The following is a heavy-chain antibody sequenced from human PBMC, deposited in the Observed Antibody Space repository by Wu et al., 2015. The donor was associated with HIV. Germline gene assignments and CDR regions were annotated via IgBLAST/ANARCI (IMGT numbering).Heavy chain of an antibody. CDR2: IDPRGGTT. J-gene: IGHJ2*01. Sequence: QVQLEQPGAEVEKPGASVKVSCKASGYTFNNYYIHWVRQTPGQGLEWVGVIDPRGGTTQYSQKFRGRVTLTRDTSTSTISMELSSLTSGDTAIYYCARDEVERRGPFWYFDLWGRGTLVTVSS. V-gene: IGHV1-46*02. CDR1: GYTFNNYY. CDR3: ARDEVERRGPFWYFDL. D-gene: IGHD3-10*01.